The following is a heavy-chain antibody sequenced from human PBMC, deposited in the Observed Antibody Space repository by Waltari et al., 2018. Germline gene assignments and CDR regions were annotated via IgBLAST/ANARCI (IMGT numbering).Heavy chain of an antibody. J-gene: IGHJ4*02. CDR3: ARGARYYYDSSGYYYDWDY. Sequence: QVQLVQSGAEVKKPGASVKVSCKASGYTFTGYYMHWVRQAPGQGLEWMGWINPNRGGTNYAQKFQGRVTMTRDTSISTAYMELSRLRSDDTAVYYCARGARYYYDSSGYYYDWDYWGQGTLVTVSS. CDR2: INPNRGGT. CDR1: GYTFTGYY. V-gene: IGHV1-2*02. D-gene: IGHD3-22*01.